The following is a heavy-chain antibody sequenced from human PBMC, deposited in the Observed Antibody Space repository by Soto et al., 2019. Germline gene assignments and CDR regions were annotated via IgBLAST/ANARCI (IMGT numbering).Heavy chain of an antibody. D-gene: IGHD3-22*01. V-gene: IGHV1-46*01. Sequence: GASVKVSCKASGYTFTSYYMHWVRQAPGQGLEWMGIINPSGGSTSYAQKFQGRVTMTRDTSTSTVYMELSSLRSEDTAVYYCARDLKDYYDSSGLSGMDVWGQGTTVTVSS. CDR2: INPSGGST. CDR1: GYTFTSYY. J-gene: IGHJ6*02. CDR3: ARDLKDYYDSSGLSGMDV.